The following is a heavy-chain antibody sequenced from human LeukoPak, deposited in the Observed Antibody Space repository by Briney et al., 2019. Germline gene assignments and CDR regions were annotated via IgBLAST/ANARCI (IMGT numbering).Heavy chain of an antibody. CDR3: ARNCDSSCWYLGY. J-gene: IGHJ4*02. CDR1: GGSFSGYY. V-gene: IGHV4-39*01. D-gene: IGHD6-13*01. Sequence: KPSETLSLTCAVYGGSFSGYYWGWIRQPPGKGLEWIGSIYYTGSTYYNPSLKSRVTISIDTSKNQFSLKLTSVTAADTAVYYCARNCDSSCWYLGYWGQGTLVTVSS. CDR2: IYYTGST.